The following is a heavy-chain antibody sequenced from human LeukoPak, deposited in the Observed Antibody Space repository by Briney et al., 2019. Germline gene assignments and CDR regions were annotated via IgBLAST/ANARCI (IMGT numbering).Heavy chain of an antibody. J-gene: IGHJ6*02. CDR1: GRFITSGRC. CDR3: PTSRGRYYGMDV. Sequence: PSETLSLACTVSGRFITSGRCGTCVRQSPGQGLVGVGEIYHSGSTNYNPSLTGGVTISVDKSKSQVSLNLTTVTAADTAVYYCPTSRGRYYGMDVWDQGTTVIVSS. CDR2: IYHSGST. V-gene: IGHV4-4*02. D-gene: IGHD2-15*01.